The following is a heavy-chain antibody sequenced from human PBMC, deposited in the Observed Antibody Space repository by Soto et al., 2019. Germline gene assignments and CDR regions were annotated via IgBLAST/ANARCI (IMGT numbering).Heavy chain of an antibody. CDR3: ARGGSLYWYFDI. J-gene: IGHJ2*01. CDR1: GYTFTSYA. D-gene: IGHD1-26*01. CDR2: INAGNGNT. Sequence: ASLKVSCKASGYTFTSYAMHWVRQAPGQRLEWMGWINAGNGNTKYSQKFQGRVTITRDTSASTAYMELSSLRSEDTAVYYCARGGSLYWYFDIWGRGTLVNVSS. V-gene: IGHV1-3*01.